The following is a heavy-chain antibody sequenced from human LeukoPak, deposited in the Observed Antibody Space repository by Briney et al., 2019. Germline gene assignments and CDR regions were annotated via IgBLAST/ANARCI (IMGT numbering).Heavy chain of an antibody. Sequence: GGSLRLSCAASGFTFSDYYMTWIRQAPGKGLEWVSYGSSGGSYTDYSDSVKGRFTISRDNAKNSLYLQMNVLRAEDTAVYYCASSMGIATRPYYFDYWGQGTLVTVSS. CDR2: GSSGGSYT. D-gene: IGHD6-6*01. J-gene: IGHJ4*02. CDR1: GFTFSDYY. V-gene: IGHV3-11*06. CDR3: ASSMGIATRPYYFDY.